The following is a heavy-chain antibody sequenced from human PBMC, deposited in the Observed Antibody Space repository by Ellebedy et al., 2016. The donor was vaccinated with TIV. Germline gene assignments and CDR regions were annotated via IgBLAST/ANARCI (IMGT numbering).Heavy chain of an antibody. J-gene: IGHJ4*02. V-gene: IGHV3-23*01. CDR1: GFTFSNYA. Sequence: PGGSLRLSCAASGFTFSNYAMSWVRQAPGKGLEWVSGISGGADSTYYAESVKGRFAISRDNSKSTLYLQMNSLRAEDTAVYYCAKDRTPGDGYWVFDFWGQGTLVTVST. CDR3: AKDRTPGDGYWVFDF. D-gene: IGHD5-18*01. CDR2: ISGGADST.